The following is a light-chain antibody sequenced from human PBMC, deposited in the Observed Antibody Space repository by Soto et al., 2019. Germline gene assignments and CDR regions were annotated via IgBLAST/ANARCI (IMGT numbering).Light chain of an antibody. CDR1: QSVTNNY. V-gene: IGKV3-20*01. CDR3: HQYGSSTPYT. CDR2: GSS. J-gene: IGKJ2*01. Sequence: EVVLTQSPGTLSLSPGERATLSCRASQSVTNNYLAWYQQRPAPAPRLLIFGSSDRATGIPDRFSGSGSGTDFTLTLSRLEPEDFEVYYCHQYGSSTPYTFGQGTKLEIK.